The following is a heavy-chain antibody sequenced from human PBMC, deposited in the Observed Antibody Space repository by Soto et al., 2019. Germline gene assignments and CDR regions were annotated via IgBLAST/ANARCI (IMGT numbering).Heavy chain of an antibody. CDR1: GFTFSSYA. Sequence: GGSLRLSCAASGFTFSSYAMHWVRQAPGKGLEWVAVISYDGSNKYYADSVKGRFTISRDNSKNTLYLQMNSLRAEDTAVYYCASLQGYCSGGSCPRNYYYYYGMDVRGQGTTVTVSS. J-gene: IGHJ6*02. V-gene: IGHV3-30-3*01. CDR2: ISYDGSNK. CDR3: ASLQGYCSGGSCPRNYYYYYGMDV. D-gene: IGHD2-15*01.